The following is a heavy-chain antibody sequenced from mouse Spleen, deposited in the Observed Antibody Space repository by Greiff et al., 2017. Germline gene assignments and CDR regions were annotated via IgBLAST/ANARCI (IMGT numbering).Heavy chain of an antibody. CDR1: GFTFSSYG. D-gene: IGHD2-5*01. Sequence: EVKLVESGGDLVKPGGSLKLSCAASGFTFSSYGMSWVRQTPDKRLEWVATISSGGSYTYYPDSVKGRFTISRDNAKNTLYLQMSSLKSEDTAMYYCARRDYSNPLFAYWGQGTLVTVSA. J-gene: IGHJ3*01. CDR3: ARRDYSNPLFAY. CDR2: ISSGGSYT. V-gene: IGHV5-6*02.